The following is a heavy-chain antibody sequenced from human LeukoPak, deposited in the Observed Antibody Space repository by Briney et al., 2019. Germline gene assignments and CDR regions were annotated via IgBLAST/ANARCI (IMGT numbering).Heavy chain of an antibody. Sequence: GGSLRLSCAASGFTFSNSSVNWVRQAPGKGLEWVSYLSYSNTTRYYADSVKGRFTISRDNAKNSLFLYMNSLRAEDTAVYYCTAGGATSFDYWGQGALVTVSA. CDR3: TAGGATSFDY. CDR2: LSYSNTTR. J-gene: IGHJ4*02. D-gene: IGHD1-26*01. CDR1: GFTFSNSS. V-gene: IGHV3-48*04.